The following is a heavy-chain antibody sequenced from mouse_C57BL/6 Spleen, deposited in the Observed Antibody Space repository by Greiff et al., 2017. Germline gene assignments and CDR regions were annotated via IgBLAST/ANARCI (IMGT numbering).Heavy chain of an antibody. CDR1: GYAFSSSW. CDR2: IYPGDGDT. Sequence: VQLQQSGPELVKPGASVKISCKASGYAFSSSWMNWVKQRPGKGLEWIGRIYPGDGDTNYNGKFKGKATLTADKSSSTAYMQLSSLTSEDSAVYFCARWYYGGYFDYWCQGTTLTVSS. J-gene: IGHJ2*01. D-gene: IGHD1-1*01. V-gene: IGHV1-82*01. CDR3: ARWYYGGYFDY.